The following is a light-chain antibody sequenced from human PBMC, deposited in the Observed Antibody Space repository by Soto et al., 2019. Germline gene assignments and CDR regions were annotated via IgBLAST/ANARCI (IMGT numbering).Light chain of an antibody. V-gene: IGKV3-15*01. CDR2: GAS. Sequence: EVVMTQSPDTLSVSPGESATLSCRSSQSVSSNLAWYQQKPGQAPRLLIYGASTRATGIPARFSASGSGTEFTLTISSLQSEDFAVYFCQQYNNWPPLTFGGGTKVEIK. CDR3: QQYNNWPPLT. CDR1: QSVSSN. J-gene: IGKJ4*01.